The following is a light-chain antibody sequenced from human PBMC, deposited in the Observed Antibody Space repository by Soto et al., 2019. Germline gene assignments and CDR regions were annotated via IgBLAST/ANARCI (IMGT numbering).Light chain of an antibody. CDR2: GAS. Sequence: EIVLTQSPGTLSLSPGERATLSCRVSQSISSSYLAWYQQKPGQAPGLLIYGASSRATGIPDRFSGSGSGTDFTLTISRLEPEDFAVYYCQQYGSSPITFGQGRRLEI. CDR1: QSISSSY. CDR3: QQYGSSPIT. J-gene: IGKJ5*01. V-gene: IGKV3-20*01.